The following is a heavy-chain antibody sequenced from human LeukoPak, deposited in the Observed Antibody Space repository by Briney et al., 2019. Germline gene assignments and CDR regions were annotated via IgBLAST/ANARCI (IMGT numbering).Heavy chain of an antibody. D-gene: IGHD2/OR15-2a*01. J-gene: IGHJ6*03. CDR1: GDSMRGFS. CDR3: ARRVWPFGYFDQSVYDYSYMDV. Sequence: PSETLSLTCSVSGDSMRGFSWSWIRQPPGRGLEWIAYIFYSGKSNYNPALKSRVAISLDTSRNQLSLNLTSVTAADSAVYYCARRVWPFGYFDQSVYDYSYMDVWGKGTSVAVSS. CDR2: IFYSGKS. V-gene: IGHV4-59*01.